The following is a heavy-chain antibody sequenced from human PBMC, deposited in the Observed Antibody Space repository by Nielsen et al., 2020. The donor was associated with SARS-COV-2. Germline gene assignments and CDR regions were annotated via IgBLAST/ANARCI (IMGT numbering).Heavy chain of an antibody. CDR3: ARGGYSSNWAFDY. CDR2: INSDGSRT. Sequence: GESLKISCAASEFTFSKYGMNWVRQAPGKGLAWVAHINSDGSRTTYADSVKGRFTISRDNTESTLYLQINSLRPDDTAMYYCARGGYSSNWAFDYWGQGSLVTVSS. CDR1: EFTFSKYG. J-gene: IGHJ4*02. D-gene: IGHD6-13*01. V-gene: IGHV3-74*01.